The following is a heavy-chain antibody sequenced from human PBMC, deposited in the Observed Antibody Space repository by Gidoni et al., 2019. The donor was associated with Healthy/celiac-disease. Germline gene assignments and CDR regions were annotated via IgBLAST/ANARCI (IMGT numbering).Heavy chain of an antibody. D-gene: IGHD6-25*01. CDR3: ARFPRIAATDYYYYYYMDV. Sequence: GRFTISRDNAKNSLYLQMNSLRDEDTAVYYCARFPRIAATDYYYYYYMDVWGKGTTVTVSS. V-gene: IGHV3-48*02. J-gene: IGHJ6*03.